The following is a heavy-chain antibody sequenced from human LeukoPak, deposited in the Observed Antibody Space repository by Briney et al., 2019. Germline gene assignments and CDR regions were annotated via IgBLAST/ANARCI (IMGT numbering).Heavy chain of an antibody. Sequence: ASVKVSCKASGYTFTGYCMHWVRQAPGQGLEWMGWINPNSGGTNYAQKFQGRVTMTRDTSISTAYMELSRLRSDDTAVYYCASGYSYGPKDAFDIWGQGTMVTVSS. CDR2: INPNSGGT. CDR3: ASGYSYGPKDAFDI. D-gene: IGHD5-18*01. CDR1: GYTFTGYC. V-gene: IGHV1-2*02. J-gene: IGHJ3*02.